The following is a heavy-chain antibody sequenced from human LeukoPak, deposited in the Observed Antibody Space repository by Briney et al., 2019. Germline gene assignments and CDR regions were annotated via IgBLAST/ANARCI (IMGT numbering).Heavy chain of an antibody. D-gene: IGHD3-9*01. CDR2: IRYDGSNK. CDR1: GFTFSSYG. J-gene: IGHJ5*02. V-gene: IGHV3-30*02. CDR3: AKALRYFDWLPPDP. Sequence: GGSLRLSCAASGFTFSSYGMHWVRQAPGKGLEWVAFIRYDGSNKYYADSVKGRFTISRDNSKNTLYLQMNSLRAEDTAVYYCAKALRYFDWLPPDPWGQGTLVTVSS.